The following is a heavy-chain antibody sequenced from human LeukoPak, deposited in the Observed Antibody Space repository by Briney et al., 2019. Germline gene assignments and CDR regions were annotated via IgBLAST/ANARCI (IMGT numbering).Heavy chain of an antibody. CDR3: ARDRATILFDY. J-gene: IGHJ4*02. CDR2: IYYSGST. D-gene: IGHD5-12*01. Sequence: SETLSLTCTVSGGSISSSSYYWGWIRQPPGKGLEWIGSIYYSGSTYYNPSLKSRVTISVDTSKNQFSLKLSSVTAADTAVYYCARDRATILFDYWGRGTLVTVSP. CDR1: GGSISSSSYY. V-gene: IGHV4-39*07.